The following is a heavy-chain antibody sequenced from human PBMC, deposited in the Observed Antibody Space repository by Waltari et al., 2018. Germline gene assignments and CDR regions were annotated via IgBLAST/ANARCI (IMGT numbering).Heavy chain of an antibody. CDR3: ARGDFRLSYYYMDV. D-gene: IGHD3-3*01. J-gene: IGHJ6*03. CDR1: GYTFTGYY. Sequence: QVQLVQSGAEVKKPGASVKVSCKASGYTFTGYYIHWVRQAPGQGLEWMGGISPNSGETNYAQKVQGRVTMTRDTSTTTAYMELSRLTSDDTAVFYCARGDFRLSYYYMDVWGKGTTVTVSS. V-gene: IGHV1-2*02. CDR2: ISPNSGET.